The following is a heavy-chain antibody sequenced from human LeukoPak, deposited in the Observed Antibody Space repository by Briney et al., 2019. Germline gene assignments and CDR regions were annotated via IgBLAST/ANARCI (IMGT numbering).Heavy chain of an antibody. CDR3: ARHHHSGVLRYFDWLSYAFDI. V-gene: IGHV4-39*01. CDR2: IYYSGST. Sequence: PSETLSLTCTVSSGSISTSNYYWGWVRQPPGKALEWIGSIYYSGSTYYNPSLKSRVTISVDTSKNQFSLKLSSVTAADTAVYYCARHHHSGVLRYFDWLSYAFDIWGQGTMVTVSS. CDR1: SGSISTSNYY. J-gene: IGHJ3*02. D-gene: IGHD3-9*01.